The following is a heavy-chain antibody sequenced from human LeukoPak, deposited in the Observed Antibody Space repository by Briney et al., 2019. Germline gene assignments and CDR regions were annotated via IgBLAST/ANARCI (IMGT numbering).Heavy chain of an antibody. CDR1: GGSISISNYY. V-gene: IGHV4-39*01. D-gene: IGHD6-19*01. J-gene: IGHJ4*02. CDR2: FYYSGST. Sequence: SETLSLTCTVSGGSISISNYYWGWLRQPPGKGLEWIGSFYYSGSTYYNPSLKSRVTISVDTSKSQFSLKLSSVTAADTAVYYCARKQWVMYYFDSWSQGTLVTVSS. CDR3: ARKQWVMYYFDS.